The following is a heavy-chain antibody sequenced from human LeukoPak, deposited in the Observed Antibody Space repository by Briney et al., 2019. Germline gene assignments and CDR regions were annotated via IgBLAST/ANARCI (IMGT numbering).Heavy chain of an antibody. J-gene: IGHJ4*02. D-gene: IGHD2-15*01. Sequence: GGSLRLSCAASGFTFSSYSMNWVRQAPGEGLEWVSSISSSGSYIYYADSVKGRFTISRDNAKNSLYLQMNSLRAEDTAVYYCAREACSGGSCYSGYWGQGTLVTVSS. CDR2: ISSSGSYI. CDR1: GFTFSSYS. V-gene: IGHV3-21*01. CDR3: AREACSGGSCYSGY.